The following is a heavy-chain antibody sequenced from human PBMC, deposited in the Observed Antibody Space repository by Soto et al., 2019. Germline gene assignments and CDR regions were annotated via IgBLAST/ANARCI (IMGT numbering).Heavy chain of an antibody. CDR2: IKSKTDGGTT. D-gene: IGHD6-19*01. J-gene: IGHJ4*02. CDR3: TTAPYPLAVAGTEYFDY. Sequence: EVQLVESGGGLVKPGGSLRLSCAASGFTFSNAWMSWVRQAPGKGLEWVGRIKSKTDGGTTDYAAPVKGRFTISRDDSKNTLYLQMNSLKTEDTAVYYCTTAPYPLAVAGTEYFDYWGQGTLVTVSS. CDR1: GFTFSNAW. V-gene: IGHV3-15*01.